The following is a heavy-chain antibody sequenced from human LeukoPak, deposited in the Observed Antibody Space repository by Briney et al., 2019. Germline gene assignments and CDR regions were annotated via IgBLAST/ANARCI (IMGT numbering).Heavy chain of an antibody. V-gene: IGHV1-18*01. CDR1: GYTFTSYG. D-gene: IGHD3-3*01. CDR3: AGQGGYAWSWFDP. J-gene: IGHJ5*02. Sequence: ASVKVSCKASGYTFTSYGIGGVRQAPGQGLDWKGWISPYNGNTKYPQKFQGRVIMTTDTATTTVYMELRSLTSDDTAMYYCAGQGGYAWSWFDPWGQGTLVTVSS. CDR2: ISPYNGNT.